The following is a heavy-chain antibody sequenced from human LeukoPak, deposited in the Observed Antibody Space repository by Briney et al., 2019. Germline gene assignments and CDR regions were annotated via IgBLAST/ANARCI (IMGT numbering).Heavy chain of an antibody. D-gene: IGHD3-9*01. V-gene: IGHV1-3*01. Sequence: ASVKVSCKASGYTFTSYAMHWVRQAPGQRLEWMGWINAGNGNTKYSQKFQGRVTITRDTSASTAYMELSSLRSEDTAVYYCARLGGDYDILTGYYTRIFDYWGQGTLVTVSS. CDR3: ARLGGDYDILTGYYTRIFDY. CDR2: INAGNGNT. J-gene: IGHJ4*02. CDR1: GYTFTSYA.